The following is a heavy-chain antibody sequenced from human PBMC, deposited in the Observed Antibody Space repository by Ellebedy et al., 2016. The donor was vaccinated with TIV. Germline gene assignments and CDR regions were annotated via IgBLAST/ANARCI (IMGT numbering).Heavy chain of an antibody. J-gene: IGHJ4*02. Sequence: GESLKISXAASGFTFSSYGMHWVRQAPGKGLEWVAVIWYDGSYKYYGDSVKGRFTISRDNSKNTLYLQMNSLRVDDTAVYYCARDGGDYWGQGTLVTVSS. CDR1: GFTFSSYG. CDR3: ARDGGDY. CDR2: IWYDGSYK. V-gene: IGHV3-33*01.